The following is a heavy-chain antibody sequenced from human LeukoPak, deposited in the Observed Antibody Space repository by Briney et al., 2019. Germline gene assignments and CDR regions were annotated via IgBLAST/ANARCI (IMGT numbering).Heavy chain of an antibody. CDR3: ARASPNHRDTSFDR. J-gene: IGHJ5*02. V-gene: IGHV1-18*01. CDR1: RYTFTSYG. D-gene: IGHD1-14*01. Sequence: GAPVNVSCKASRYTFTSYGISWVRQAPGQGLEWMGWISAYNGNTNYAQKLQGRVTMTTDTSTSTAYLELRRLRSDDTAVYYCARASPNHRDTSFDRGGQGTLVTVSS. CDR2: ISAYNGNT.